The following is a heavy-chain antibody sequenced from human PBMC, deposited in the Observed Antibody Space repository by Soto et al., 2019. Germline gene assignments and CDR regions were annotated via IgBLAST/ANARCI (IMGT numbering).Heavy chain of an antibody. CDR3: ARASGGLLVY. Sequence: QVQLVQSGAEVKKPGASVKVSCKTSGYTFTSNAMHWVRQAPGQRLEWMGWINAGNGDTKYSQKFQGRVTITRDTSAGTAYMEVSSLRSEDTAVYYCARASGGLLVYWGQGTLVTVSS. V-gene: IGHV1-3*01. CDR2: INAGNGDT. J-gene: IGHJ4*02. CDR1: GYTFTSNA. D-gene: IGHD6-19*01.